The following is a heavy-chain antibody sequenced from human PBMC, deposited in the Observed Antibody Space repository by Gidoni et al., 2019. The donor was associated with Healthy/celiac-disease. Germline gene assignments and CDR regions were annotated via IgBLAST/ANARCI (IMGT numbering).Heavy chain of an antibody. D-gene: IGHD2-15*01. CDR2: IKQDGSEK. J-gene: IGHJ4*02. CDR3: ARDQEVVGAAITDY. V-gene: IGHV3-7*05. Sequence: MSWVRQAPGKGLEWVANIKQDGSEKYYVDSVKGRFTISRDNAKNSLYLQMNSLRAEDTAVYYCARDQEVVGAAITDYWGQGTLVTVSS.